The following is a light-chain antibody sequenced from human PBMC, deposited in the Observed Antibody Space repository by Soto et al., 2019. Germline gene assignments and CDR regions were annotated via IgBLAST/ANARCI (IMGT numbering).Light chain of an antibody. CDR3: QQYGSSPLT. CDR2: GAS. J-gene: IGKJ3*01. CDR1: QSISSSF. Sequence: EIVLTQSPGTLSLSPGERATLSCRASQSISSSFFAWYQQKPGQAPRLLIYGASSRATGIPDRFSGSGSGTDFTLTISRLEPEDFAVYYCQQYGSSPLTFGPGTKVDSK. V-gene: IGKV3-20*01.